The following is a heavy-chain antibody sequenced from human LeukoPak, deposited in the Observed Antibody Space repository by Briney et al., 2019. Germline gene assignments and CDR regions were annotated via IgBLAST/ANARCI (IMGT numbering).Heavy chain of an antibody. Sequence: KPSETLSLTCTVSGGSISSSSYYWGWLRQPPGKGLEGIVSIYYSGSTYYNPSLKSRFTISVDTSKNQFSLKLSSVTAPDTAVYYCARLDMHTVTTRNFDLWGGGTLVTVSS. CDR3: ARLDMHTVTTRNFDL. V-gene: IGHV4-39*07. D-gene: IGHD4-17*01. CDR2: IYYSGST. CDR1: GGSISSSSYY. J-gene: IGHJ2*01.